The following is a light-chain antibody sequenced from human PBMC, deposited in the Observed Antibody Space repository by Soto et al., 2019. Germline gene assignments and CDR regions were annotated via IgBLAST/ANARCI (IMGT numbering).Light chain of an antibody. J-gene: IGKJ4*01. V-gene: IGKV1-5*03. CDR1: QSIGRG. CDR2: KAS. CDR3: QQYNSSPLT. Sequence: DIQMTQSPSTLSTSIGDRVTITCRASQSIGRGVAWYQQKPGKAPNLLIYKASSLESGVPSRFSGSGSGTEITLTISSLQPDDFATYYCQQYNSSPLTLGGGTKVELK.